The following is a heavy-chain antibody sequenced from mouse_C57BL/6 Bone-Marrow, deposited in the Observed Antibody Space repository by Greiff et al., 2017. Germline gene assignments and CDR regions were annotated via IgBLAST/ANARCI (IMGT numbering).Heavy chain of an antibody. D-gene: IGHD1-1*01. Sequence: EVNVVESGGDLVKPGGSLKLSCAASGFTFSSYGLSWVRQTPDKRLEWVATISSGGSYTYYPDSVKGRFTISRDNAKNTLYLQMSSLKSEDTAMYYCARYYYDYFDYWGQGTTLTVSS. CDR1: GFTFSSYG. V-gene: IGHV5-6*01. CDR2: ISSGGSYT. CDR3: ARYYYDYFDY. J-gene: IGHJ2*01.